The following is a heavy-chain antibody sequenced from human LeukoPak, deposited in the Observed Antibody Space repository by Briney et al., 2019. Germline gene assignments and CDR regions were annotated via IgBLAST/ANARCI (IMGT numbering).Heavy chain of an antibody. J-gene: IGHJ4*02. D-gene: IGHD3-10*01. CDR2: IRSKAYGGTT. CDR3: TSALWFGELTPNFDY. V-gene: IGHV3-49*04. Sequence: GGSLRLSCTASGFTFGDYAMSWVRQAPGEGLEWVGFIRSKAYGGTTEYAASVKGRFTISRDDSKSIAYLQMNSLKTEDTAVYYCTSALWFGELTPNFDYWGQGTLVTVSS. CDR1: GFTFGDYA.